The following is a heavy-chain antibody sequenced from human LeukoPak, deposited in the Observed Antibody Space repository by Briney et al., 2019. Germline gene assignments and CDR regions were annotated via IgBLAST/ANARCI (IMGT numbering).Heavy chain of an antibody. CDR2: IRYDGSNK. CDR1: GFTFSSYG. J-gene: IGHJ5*02. D-gene: IGHD2-2*01. V-gene: IGHV3-30*02. CDR3: AKDSCSSTSCYLAS. Sequence: GGSLRLSCAASGFTFSSYGMHWVRQAPGKGLEWVAFIRYDGSNKYYADSVKGRFTISRDNSKNTLYLQMNSLRAEDTAVYYCAKDSCSSTSCYLASWGQGPRVTVS.